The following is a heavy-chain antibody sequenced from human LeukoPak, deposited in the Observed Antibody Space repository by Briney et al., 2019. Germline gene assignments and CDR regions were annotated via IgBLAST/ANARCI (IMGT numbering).Heavy chain of an antibody. V-gene: IGHV3-15*01. CDR1: GFTFTNAW. D-gene: IGHD3-10*01. CDR2: IKSRSDGETR. CDR3: TREASGALDP. J-gene: IGHJ5*02. Sequence: PGGSLRLSCEASGFTFTNAWMSWVRQAPGKGLEWVGRIKSRSDGETRDYAAPVKGRFTISRDDSKNTLYLQMNSLKSEDTAFYYCTREASGALDPWGQGTLVTVSS.